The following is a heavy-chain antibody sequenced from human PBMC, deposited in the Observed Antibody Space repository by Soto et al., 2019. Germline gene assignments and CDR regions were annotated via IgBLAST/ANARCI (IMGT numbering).Heavy chain of an antibody. V-gene: IGHV3-66*01. CDR1: GFTVSNNY. CDR2: IYSGGDT. D-gene: IGHD3-22*01. J-gene: IGHJ1*01. CDR3: ARGYYDGSGYYPGYYQQ. Sequence: PGGSLRLSCAASGFTVSNNYMSWVRQAPGKGLEWVSIIYSGGDTYYADSVKGIFTISRDNSKNTLYLQMNSLRAEDTAIYYCARGYYDGSGYYPGYYQQWGQGTLVTVSS.